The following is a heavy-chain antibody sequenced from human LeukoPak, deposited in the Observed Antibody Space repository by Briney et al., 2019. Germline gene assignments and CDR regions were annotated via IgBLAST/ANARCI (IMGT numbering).Heavy chain of an antibody. J-gene: IGHJ5*02. V-gene: IGHV1-69*01. CDR3: ARASRIAAAGSNWFDP. D-gene: IGHD6-13*01. CDR2: IIPIFGTA. Sequence: SVKVSCKASGCTFSSYAISWVRQAPGQGLEWMGGIIPIFGTANYAQKFQGRVTITADESTSTAYMELSSLRSEDTAVYYCARASRIAAAGSNWFDPWGQGTLVTVSS. CDR1: GCTFSSYA.